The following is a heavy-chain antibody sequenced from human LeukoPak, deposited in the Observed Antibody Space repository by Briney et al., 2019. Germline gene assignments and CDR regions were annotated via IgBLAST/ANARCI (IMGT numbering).Heavy chain of an antibody. CDR2: IYYSGNT. CDR1: GGSISIYY. CDR3: ARLTTVTPRTAFDI. Sequence: SETLSLTCTVSGGSISIYYWSWIRQPPGEGLEWLGYIYYSGNTNYNPSLKSRVTISVDTSKNQFSLTLSSVTAADTAVYYCARLTTVTPRTAFDIWGQGTLVTVSS. J-gene: IGHJ3*02. D-gene: IGHD4-17*01. V-gene: IGHV4-59*01.